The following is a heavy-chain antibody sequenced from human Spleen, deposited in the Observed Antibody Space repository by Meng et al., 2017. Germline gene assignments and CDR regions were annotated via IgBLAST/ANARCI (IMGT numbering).Heavy chain of an antibody. D-gene: IGHD4-11*01. CDR1: GGSFSDYY. CDR3: ARGPTTMAHDFDY. CDR2: INHSGST. J-gene: IGHJ4*02. V-gene: IGHV4-34*01. Sequence: QVQLQQWGAGLFKPSETLSLTCVVSGGSFSDYYWSWIRQPPGKGLEWIGEINHSGSTNYNPSLESRATISVDTSQNNLSLKLSSVTAADSAVYYCARGPTTMAHDFDYWGQGTRVTCYS.